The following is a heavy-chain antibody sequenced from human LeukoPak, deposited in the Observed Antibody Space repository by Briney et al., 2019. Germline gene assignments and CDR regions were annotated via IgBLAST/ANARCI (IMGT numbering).Heavy chain of an antibody. V-gene: IGHV4-39*02. D-gene: IGHD6-6*01. CDR1: GGSIAVNHYY. J-gene: IGHJ4*02. Sequence: SETLSLTCSVSGGSIAVNHYYWGWIRQPPGKGLEWIGSGLYTGNTYSNPSLRSRVTISVDTSKNEFSLKMNSVTAADTTVYYCAREHRSSKYFDSWGQGALMIVSS. CDR2: GLYTGNT. CDR3: AREHRSSKYFDS.